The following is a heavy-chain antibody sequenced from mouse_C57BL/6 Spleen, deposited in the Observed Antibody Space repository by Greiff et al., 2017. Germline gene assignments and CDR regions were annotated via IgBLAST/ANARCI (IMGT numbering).Heavy chain of an antibody. D-gene: IGHD4-1*01. V-gene: IGHV1-18*01. Sequence: EVKVVESGPELVKPGASVKIPCKASGYTFTDYNMDWVKQSHGKSLEWIGDINPNNGGTIYNQKFKGKATLTVDKSSSTAYMELRSLTSEDTAVYYCARSTGTRFAYWGQGTLVTVSA. CDR2: INPNNGGT. J-gene: IGHJ3*01. CDR1: GYTFTDYN. CDR3: ARSTGTRFAY.